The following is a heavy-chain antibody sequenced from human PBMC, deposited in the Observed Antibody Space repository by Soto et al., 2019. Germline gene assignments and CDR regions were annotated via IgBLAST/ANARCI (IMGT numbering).Heavy chain of an antibody. CDR1: GYAFTTYG. Sequence: QVHLVQSGAEVKKPGSSVKVSCKGSGYAFTTYGITWVRQAPGQGLEWMGWISAHNGNTNYAQKLQGRVTVTRDTTTRTAYMERRSLRSGYTAVYYCARGRYGDYWGQGALVTVSS. CDR3: ARGRYGDY. J-gene: IGHJ4*02. CDR2: ISAHNGNT. D-gene: IGHD1-1*01. V-gene: IGHV1-18*01.